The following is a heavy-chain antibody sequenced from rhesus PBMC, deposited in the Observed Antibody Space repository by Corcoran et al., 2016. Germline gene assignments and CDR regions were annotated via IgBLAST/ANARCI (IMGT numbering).Heavy chain of an antibody. CDR3: ARGHWGDYIHGLDS. CDR1: GGSISGGYYY. CDR2: IFSSSEHT. Sequence: VKLQESGPGLVKPLETLYLTCAVSGGSISGGYYYWSWIRQPPGKGLEWIGGIFSSSEHTYYNPPPNRRVTFSKDTSKNQFSLKLSSVTAADTALYCCARGHWGDYIHGLDSWGQGVVVTVSS. D-gene: IGHD3-34*01. V-gene: IGHV4S12*01. J-gene: IGHJ6*01.